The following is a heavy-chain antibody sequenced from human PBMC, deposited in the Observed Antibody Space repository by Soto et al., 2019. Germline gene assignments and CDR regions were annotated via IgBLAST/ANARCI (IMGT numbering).Heavy chain of an antibody. J-gene: IGHJ6*02. CDR3: ARDRRITVYQSYGMDI. D-gene: IGHD2-2*01. CDR2: IYSGGST. Sequence: HPWESXRLSCSSSGVTVSSNYRSWFRQAPGKGLEWVALIYSGGSTYYADSVRGRFTISRDNSKNTLYLEMISLRAEDTAMYYCARDRRITVYQSYGMDIWGQGTTVTVSS. V-gene: IGHV3-53*01. CDR1: GVTVSSNY.